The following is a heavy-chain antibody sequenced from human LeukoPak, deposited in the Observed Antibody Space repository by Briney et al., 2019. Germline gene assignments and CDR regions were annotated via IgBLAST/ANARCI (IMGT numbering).Heavy chain of an antibody. Sequence: GGSLRLSCAASGFTFSSYAMSWVRQAPGKGLEWVSAISGSGGSTYYADFVKGRFTISRDNSKNTLYLQMSSLRAEDTAVYYCATPPPTRYDSSGYDFCWGQGTLVTVSS. D-gene: IGHD3-22*01. J-gene: IGHJ4*02. V-gene: IGHV3-23*01. CDR3: ATPPPTRYDSSGYDFC. CDR2: ISGSGGST. CDR1: GFTFSSYA.